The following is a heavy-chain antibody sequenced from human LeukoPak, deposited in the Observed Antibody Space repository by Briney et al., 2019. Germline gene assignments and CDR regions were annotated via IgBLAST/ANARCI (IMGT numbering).Heavy chain of an antibody. CDR1: GYTFTSYA. V-gene: IGHV7-4-1*02. CDR2: INTNTGKP. Sequence: ASVKVSCEPSGYTFTSYAINWVRQAPGQGLEWMGWINTNTGKPTYAQGFTGRFVFSLDTSVSTAYLQISSLKAEDTAVYYCARDQRSGYSGNDYYYYYYMDVWGKGTTVTVSS. J-gene: IGHJ6*03. CDR3: ARDQRSGYSGNDYYYYYYMDV. D-gene: IGHD5-12*01.